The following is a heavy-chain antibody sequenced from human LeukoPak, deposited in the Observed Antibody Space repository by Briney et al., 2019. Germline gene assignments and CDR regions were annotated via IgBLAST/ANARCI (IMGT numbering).Heavy chain of an antibody. V-gene: IGHV3-30*04. CDR2: ISYDGSHE. J-gene: IGHJ4*02. CDR3: ARGRYCSGTTCNTRFDY. D-gene: IGHD2-15*01. Sequence: GGSLRLSCVGSGFTFRRYSMNWVRQAPGKGLEWVAVISYDGSHEYYADSVKGRFTISRDNSNDTLYLRMDSLRAEGTAVYFCARGRYCSGTTCNTRFDYWGQGTLVTVSS. CDR1: GFTFRRYS.